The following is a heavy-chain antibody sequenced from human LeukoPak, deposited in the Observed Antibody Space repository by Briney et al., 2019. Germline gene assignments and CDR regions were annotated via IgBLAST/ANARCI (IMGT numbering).Heavy chain of an antibody. CDR3: ARDGSLPDY. J-gene: IGHJ4*02. CDR2: IVGDGSAT. D-gene: IGHD2-15*01. Sequence: GGSLRLSCAASGXTFSNYWMHWVRQAPGKGLVWVSRIVGDGSATIYADSVKGRFTISGDNAKDTLYLQMNSLRAEDTAVYYCARDGSLPDYWGQGTLVTVSS. CDR1: GXTFSNYW. V-gene: IGHV3-74*01.